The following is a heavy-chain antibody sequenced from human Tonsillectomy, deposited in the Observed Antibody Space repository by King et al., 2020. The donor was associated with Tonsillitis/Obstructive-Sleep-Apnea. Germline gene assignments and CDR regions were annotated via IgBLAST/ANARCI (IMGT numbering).Heavy chain of an antibody. D-gene: IGHD2-15*01. CDR2: IYPGDSHT. V-gene: IGHV5-51*01. CDR3: ARRTRYCSGGSCPDAFDI. Sequence: VQLVQSGAEVKKPGESLKLSCKGSGYSFTSYWIGWVRQMPGKGLEWMGIIYPGDSHTTYSPSFQGQVTISADKSISTAYLQWSSLKASDTAMYYCARRTRYCSGGSCPDAFDIWGQGTVVTVSS. J-gene: IGHJ3*02. CDR1: GYSFTSYW.